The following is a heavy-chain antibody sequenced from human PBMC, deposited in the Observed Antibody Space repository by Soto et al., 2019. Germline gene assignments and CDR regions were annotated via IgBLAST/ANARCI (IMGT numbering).Heavy chain of an antibody. D-gene: IGHD3-22*01. CDR2: ISKDGGTK. CDR1: GFTFSSYG. J-gene: IGHJ4*02. CDR3: AKETHSSGYGSYFDY. V-gene: IGHV3-30*18. Sequence: ESVGGVVQPGRSLRLSCAASGFTFSSYGMHWVRQAPGKGLEWVAVISKDGGTKYDADSVKGRFTISRDNSKNTLYLQMNSLRAEDTAVYYCAKETHSSGYGSYFDYWGQGTLVTVSS.